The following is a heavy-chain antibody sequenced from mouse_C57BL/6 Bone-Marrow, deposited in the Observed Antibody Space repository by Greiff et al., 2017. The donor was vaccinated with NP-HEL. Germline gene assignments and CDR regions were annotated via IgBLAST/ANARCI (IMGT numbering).Heavy chain of an antibody. CDR2: INPNNGGT. J-gene: IGHJ4*01. D-gene: IGHD1-1*01. CDR1: GYTFTDYY. V-gene: IGHV1-26*01. Sequence: EVQLQQSGPELVKPGASVKISCKASGYTFTDYYMNWVKQSHGKSLEWIGDINPNNGGTSYNQKFKGKATLTVDKSSSTAYMELRSLTSEDSAVYYCARKKGITTVVGMDYWGQGTSVTVSS. CDR3: ARKKGITTVVGMDY.